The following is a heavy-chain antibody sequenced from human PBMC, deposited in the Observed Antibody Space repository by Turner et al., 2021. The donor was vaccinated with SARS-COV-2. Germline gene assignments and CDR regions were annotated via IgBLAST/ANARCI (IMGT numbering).Heavy chain of an antibody. J-gene: IGHJ4*02. CDR1: GGSIKDSPFY. CDR3: ATLWRTSVAPFDY. D-gene: IGHD3-10*01. V-gene: IGHV4-39*01. Sequence: LQLQESGPGLVKPSETLSLTCHVSGGSIKDSPFYWGWIRQPPGKGLEWIGHIYYVGNTHFNPSIESRVTMSLDASKGQFSLSLSSVSAADTAIYYCATLWRTSVAPFDYWGQGTLVSVSS. CDR2: IYYVGNT.